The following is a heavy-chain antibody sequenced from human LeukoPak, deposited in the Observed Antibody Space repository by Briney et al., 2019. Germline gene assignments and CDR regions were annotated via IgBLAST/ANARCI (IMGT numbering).Heavy chain of an antibody. CDR1: GFTFSSYG. D-gene: IGHD3-22*01. CDR2: IWYDGSNK. J-gene: IGHJ4*02. Sequence: PGGSLRLSCAASGFTFSSYGMPWVRQAPGKGLEWVSVIWYDGSNKYYSDSVKGRFTISGDNSKNTLYLQMTRLRAEDTAVYYCAREYYDSSGYRLFDYWGQGTLVTVSS. V-gene: IGHV3-33*01. CDR3: AREYYDSSGYRLFDY.